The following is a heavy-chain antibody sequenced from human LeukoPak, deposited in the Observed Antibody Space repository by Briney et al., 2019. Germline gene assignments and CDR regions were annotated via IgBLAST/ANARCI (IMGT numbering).Heavy chain of an antibody. Sequence: ASVTVSCKASGYTFTGYYMHWVRQAPGQGLEWMGWINPNSGGTNYAQKFQGRVTMTRDTSISTAYMELSSLRSEDTAVYYCARDPAEMTTVTTYFDYWGQGTLVTVSS. CDR2: INPNSGGT. V-gene: IGHV1-2*02. CDR3: ARDPAEMTTVTTYFDY. CDR1: GYTFTGYY. J-gene: IGHJ4*02. D-gene: IGHD4-11*01.